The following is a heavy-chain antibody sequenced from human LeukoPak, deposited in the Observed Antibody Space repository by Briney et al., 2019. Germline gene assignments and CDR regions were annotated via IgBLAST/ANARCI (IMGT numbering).Heavy chain of an antibody. J-gene: IGHJ4*02. CDR1: GFTFSSNG. V-gene: IGHV3-33*01. CDR3: ARDRGNSYFDY. Sequence: GGSLRLSCAASGFTFSSNGMHWVRQGPGKGLVWVTFIWYDGSNKYYADSVKGRLTISRDNSKNTLYLQMNSLRADDTAVYYCARDRGNSYFDYWGQGTLVTVSS. CDR2: IWYDGSNK. D-gene: IGHD1-26*01.